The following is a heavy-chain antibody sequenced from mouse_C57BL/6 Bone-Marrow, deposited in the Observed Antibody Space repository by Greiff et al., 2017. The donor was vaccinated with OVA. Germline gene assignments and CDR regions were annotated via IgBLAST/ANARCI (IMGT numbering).Heavy chain of an antibody. V-gene: IGHV1-64*01. D-gene: IGHD1-1*01. Sequence: QVQLQQPGAELVKPGASVKLSCKASGYTFTSYWMHWVKQRPGQGLEWIGMIHPNSGSTNYDEKFKSKATLTAYTSSSTAYMQLSSLTSEDSAVYYCARRDYYGSRISIDYWGQGNAVTVSA. J-gene: IGHJ4*01. CDR1: GYTFTSYW. CDR2: IHPNSGST. CDR3: ARRDYYGSRISIDY.